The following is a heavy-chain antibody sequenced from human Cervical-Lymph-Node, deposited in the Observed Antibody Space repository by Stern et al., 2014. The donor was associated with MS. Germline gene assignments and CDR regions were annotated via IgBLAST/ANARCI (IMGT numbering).Heavy chain of an antibody. D-gene: IGHD3-22*01. CDR2: ISAYNGNT. CDR3: ARSTMIVVVTLLSYGMDV. Sequence: QVQLVQSGAEVKKPGASVKVSCKAFGYTFTSYGISWVRQAPGQGLEWMGWISAYNGNTNYAQKLQGRVTMTTDTSTSTAYMELRSLRSDDTAVYYCARSTMIVVVTLLSYGMDVWGQGTTVTVSS. CDR1: GYTFTSYG. J-gene: IGHJ6*02. V-gene: IGHV1-18*04.